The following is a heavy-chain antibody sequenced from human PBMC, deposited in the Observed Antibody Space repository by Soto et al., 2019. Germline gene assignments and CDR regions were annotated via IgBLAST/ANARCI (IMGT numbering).Heavy chain of an antibody. V-gene: IGHV4-4*02. J-gene: IGHJ4*02. CDR2: IYHSGST. CDR1: GGSISSSNW. D-gene: IGHD3-22*01. CDR3: ASLSDYDSSGYSY. Sequence: PSGTLSLTCAVSGGSISSSNWWSWVRQPPGKGLEWIGEIYHSGSTNYNPSLKSRVTISVDKSKNQFSLKLSSVTAADTAVYYCASLSDYDSSGYSYWGQGTLVTVSS.